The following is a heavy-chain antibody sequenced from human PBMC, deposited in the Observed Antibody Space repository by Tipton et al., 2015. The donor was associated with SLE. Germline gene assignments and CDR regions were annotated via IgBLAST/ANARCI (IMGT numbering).Heavy chain of an antibody. V-gene: IGHV1-18*01. CDR1: GYTFTTYG. Sequence: QLVQSGAEVKKPGASVKVSCKTSGYTFTTYGISWVRQAPGQGLEWMGWINEYNGNTNYVQKFQGRVTMTTDTSTSTAYMELRSLRPDDTAVYYCARGNYDFWSGYYRVYYFDYWGQGSLVTVSS. J-gene: IGHJ4*02. CDR2: INEYNGNT. D-gene: IGHD3-3*01. CDR3: ARGNYDFWSGYYRVYYFDY.